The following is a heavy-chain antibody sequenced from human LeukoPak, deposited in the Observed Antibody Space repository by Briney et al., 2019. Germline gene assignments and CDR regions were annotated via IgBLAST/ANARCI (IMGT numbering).Heavy chain of an antibody. CDR2: INWNGGST. Sequence: GGSLRLSCAASGFMFADHGMTWVRQLPGKGLEWVSGINWNGGSTGYVDSVKGRFTISRDNAKNVLFLQMNNLRAEDTAFYYCTRGEWDLRDWGQGTLVIVSS. D-gene: IGHD1-26*01. CDR1: GFMFADHG. V-gene: IGHV3-20*04. J-gene: IGHJ4*02. CDR3: TRGEWDLRD.